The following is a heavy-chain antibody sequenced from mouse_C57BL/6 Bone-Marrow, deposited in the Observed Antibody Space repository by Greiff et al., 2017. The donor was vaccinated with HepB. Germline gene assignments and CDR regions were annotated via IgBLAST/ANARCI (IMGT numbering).Heavy chain of an antibody. CDR2: INYDGSST. V-gene: IGHV5-16*01. CDR3: ARREGYYGSSYCWYFDV. Sequence: EVQLVESEGGLVQPGSSMKLSCTASGFTFSDYYMAWVRQVPEKGLEWVANINYDGSSTYYLDSLKSRFIISRDNAKNILYLQMSSLKSEDTATYYCARREGYYGSSYCWYFDVWGTGTTVTDSS. D-gene: IGHD1-1*01. CDR1: GFTFSDYY. J-gene: IGHJ1*03.